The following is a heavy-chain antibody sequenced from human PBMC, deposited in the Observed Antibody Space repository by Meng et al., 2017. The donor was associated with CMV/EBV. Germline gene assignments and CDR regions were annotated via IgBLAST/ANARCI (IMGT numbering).Heavy chain of an antibody. V-gene: IGHV4-34*01. D-gene: IGHD3-3*01. CDR3: ARGQGDFWSGYSVYYYYGMDV. CDR2: INHSGST. Sequence: SETLSLTCAVYGGSFSGYYWSWIRQPPGKGREWIGEINHSGSTNYNPSLKSRVTISVDTSKNQFSLKLSSVTAADTAVYYCARGQGDFWSGYSVYYYYGMDVWGQGTTVTVSS. CDR1: GGSFSGYY. J-gene: IGHJ6*02.